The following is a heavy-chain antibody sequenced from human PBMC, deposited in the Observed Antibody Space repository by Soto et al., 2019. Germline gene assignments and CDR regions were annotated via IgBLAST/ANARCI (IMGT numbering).Heavy chain of an antibody. CDR2: INHSGST. CDR3: ARNPSRYEYDMDV. J-gene: IGHJ6*02. V-gene: IGHV4-34*01. Sequence: SETLSLTCAVYGGSFSGYYWSWIRQPPGKGLEWIGEINHSGSTNYNPSLKSRLTISVDTSKNQFSLKLCSVTAADTAVYYCARNPSRYEYDMDVWGQGTTVTFSS. D-gene: IGHD1-1*01. CDR1: GGSFSGYY.